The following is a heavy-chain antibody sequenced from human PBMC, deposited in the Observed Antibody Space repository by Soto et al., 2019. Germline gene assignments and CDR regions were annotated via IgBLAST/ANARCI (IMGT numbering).Heavy chain of an antibody. CDR3: ARDAAEINSYYIDF. CDR1: GFDFSSRD. Sequence: GGSLRLSCAASGFDFSSRDMNWVRQAPGKGLEWIAYVNRRGVTHYADSVEGRFTISRDNAQNSPFLQMLSLRDEDTAVYYCARDAAEINSYYIDFWGQGALVTVSS. CDR2: VNRRGVT. J-gene: IGHJ4*02. V-gene: IGHV3-48*02. D-gene: IGHD3-16*01.